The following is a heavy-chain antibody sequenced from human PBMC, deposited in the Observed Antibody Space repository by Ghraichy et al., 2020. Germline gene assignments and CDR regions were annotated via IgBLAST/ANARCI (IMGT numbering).Heavy chain of an antibody. CDR2: INHSGST. J-gene: IGHJ6*02. Sequence: SETLSLTCAVYGVSFSGYYWSWIRQPPGKGLEWIGEINHSGSTNYNPSLKSRVTISVDTSKNQSSLKLSSVTAADTAVYYCARGRYGDFWSGYYKDYGMDVWGQGTTVTVSS. V-gene: IGHV4-34*01. D-gene: IGHD3-3*01. CDR1: GVSFSGYY. CDR3: ARGRYGDFWSGYYKDYGMDV.